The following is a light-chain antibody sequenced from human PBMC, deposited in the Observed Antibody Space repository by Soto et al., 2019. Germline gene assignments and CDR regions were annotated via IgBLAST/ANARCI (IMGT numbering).Light chain of an antibody. V-gene: IGKV1-5*03. J-gene: IGKJ1*01. CDR2: KAS. Sequence: DIQMTQSPSTLSGSVGDRVTITCRASQTISSWLAWYQQKPGKAPKLLIYKASTLKSGVPSRFSGSGSGTEFTLTIRSLQSEDFAVYYCQQYNNWLWTFGQGTKVDNK. CDR3: QQYNNWLWT. CDR1: QTISSW.